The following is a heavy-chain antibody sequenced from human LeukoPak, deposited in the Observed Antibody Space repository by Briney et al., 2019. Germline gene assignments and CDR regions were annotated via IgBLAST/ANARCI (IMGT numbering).Heavy chain of an antibody. J-gene: IGHJ6*04. CDR2: INHSGST. Sequence: SETLSLTCAVYGGSFSGYYWSWIRQPPGKGLEWIGEINHSGSTNYNPSLKSRVTISVDTSKNQFSLKLSSVTAADTAVYHCARAQQLVRYYYGMDVWGKGTTVTVSS. D-gene: IGHD6-13*01. CDR1: GGSFSGYY. V-gene: IGHV4-34*01. CDR3: ARAQQLVRYYYGMDV.